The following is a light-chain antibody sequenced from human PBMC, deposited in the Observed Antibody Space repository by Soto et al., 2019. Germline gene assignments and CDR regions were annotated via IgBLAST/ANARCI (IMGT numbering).Light chain of an antibody. V-gene: IGLV2-23*02. J-gene: IGLJ2*01. Sequence: QSALTQPASVSGSPGQSITISCTGTSNDVGSYNLVSWYQQHPGKAPKVMIYEVSKRPSGVSNRFSGSKSGNTASLTISGLQSADEADYYCCSYAGSSSFVVFGGGTKLTVL. CDR2: EVS. CDR1: SNDVGSYNL. CDR3: CSYAGSSSFVV.